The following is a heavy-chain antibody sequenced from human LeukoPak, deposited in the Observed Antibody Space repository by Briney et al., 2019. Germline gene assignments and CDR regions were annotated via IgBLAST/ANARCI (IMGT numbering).Heavy chain of an antibody. J-gene: IGHJ5*02. CDR1: GYTLTDYY. CDR2: INPKSGGT. D-gene: IGHD2-2*01. Sequence: ASVKVSCKASGYTLTDYYMHWVRQAPGHGLEWMGWINPKSGGTKFAQRFLGRVTMIRDTSISTAYMQLSSLTSDDTAVYYCARESRTDKWFDPWGQGTLVTVSS. V-gene: IGHV1-2*02. CDR3: ARESRTDKWFDP.